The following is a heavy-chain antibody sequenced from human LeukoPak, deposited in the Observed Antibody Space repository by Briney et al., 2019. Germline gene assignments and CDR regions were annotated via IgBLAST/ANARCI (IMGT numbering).Heavy chain of an antibody. D-gene: IGHD6-6*01. J-gene: IGHJ4*02. V-gene: IGHV3-74*01. CDR1: GFIFSTYW. Sequence: GGPLRLFCAASGFIFSTYWMHWVRQAPGKGLVWVSRINGDESATNYADSVKGRFTIYRDNAKNTLLLHMNSLRAEDTAVYYCARQSSSSFDSWGQGTLVTVSS. CDR3: ARQSSSSFDS. CDR2: INGDESAT.